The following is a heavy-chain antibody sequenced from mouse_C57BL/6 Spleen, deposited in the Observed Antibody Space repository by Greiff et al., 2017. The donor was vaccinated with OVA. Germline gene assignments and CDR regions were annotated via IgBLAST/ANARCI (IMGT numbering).Heavy chain of an antibody. V-gene: IGHV7-1*01. Sequence: EVKVVESGGGLVQSGRSLRLSCATSGFTFSDFYMEWVRQAPGKGLEWIAASRNKANDYTTEYSASVKGRFIVSRDTSQSILYLQMNALRAEDTAIYYCARESYSLYWYFDVWGTGTTVTVSS. CDR2: SRNKANDYTT. CDR1: GFTFSDFY. CDR3: ARESYSLYWYFDV. D-gene: IGHD2-12*01. J-gene: IGHJ1*03.